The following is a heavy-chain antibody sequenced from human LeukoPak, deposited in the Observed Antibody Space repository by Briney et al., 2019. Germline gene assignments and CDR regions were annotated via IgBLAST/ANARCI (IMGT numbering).Heavy chain of an antibody. V-gene: IGHV3-30*02. Sequence: GGSLRLSCAASGFTFSSYGMHWVRQAPGKGLEWVAFIRYDGSNKYYADSVKGRFTISRDNSKNTLYLQMNSLRAEDTAVYYCSRGDYYDSSGYPYFPHWGQGTLVTVSS. J-gene: IGHJ1*01. CDR3: SRGDYYDSSGYPYFPH. CDR2: IRYDGSNK. CDR1: GFTFSSYG. D-gene: IGHD3-22*01.